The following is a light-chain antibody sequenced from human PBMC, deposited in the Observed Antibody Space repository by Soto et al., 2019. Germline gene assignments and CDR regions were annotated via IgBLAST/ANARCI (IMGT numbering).Light chain of an antibody. J-gene: IGKJ1*01. CDR2: GVS. Sequence: EIVLTQSPGTLSLSPGARATLSCRASQSVPSNFLAWYQQKPGQAPILLIYGVSRRATHIPYRFSGSGSETDFTLTISRLEPEDFAAYYCHQYDSSWPFGQRTKVEIK. V-gene: IGKV3-20*01. CDR3: HQYDSSWP. CDR1: QSVPSNF.